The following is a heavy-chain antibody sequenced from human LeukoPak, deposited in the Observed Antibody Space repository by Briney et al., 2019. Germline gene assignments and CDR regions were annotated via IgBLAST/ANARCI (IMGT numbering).Heavy chain of an antibody. V-gene: IGHV4-59*12. CDR2: IYYTGGT. CDR3: ARDASVSYWYFDL. J-gene: IGHJ2*01. Sequence: PSETLSLTCTVSGGPISNYYWGWIRQPPGKGLEWIGNIYYTGGTKYNPSLRSRVTISVDTSKNQFSLRLSSVTAADTAVYYCARDASVSYWYFDLWGRGTLVTVSS. CDR1: GGPISNYY.